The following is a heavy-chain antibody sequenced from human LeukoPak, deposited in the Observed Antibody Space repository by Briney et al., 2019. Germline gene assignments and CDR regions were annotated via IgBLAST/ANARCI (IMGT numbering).Heavy chain of an antibody. D-gene: IGHD3-3*01. Sequence: SETLSLTCTVSRGSISSSSYYWGWIRQPPGGGLEWIGNIYYSGSTYYNPSLKSRVTISVDTSKNQFSLKLSSMTAADTAVYYCARHLKRGITIFGVVLGAVDYWGQGTLDTVSS. CDR3: ARHLKRGITIFGVVLGAVDY. J-gene: IGHJ4*02. V-gene: IGHV4-39*01. CDR2: IYYSGST. CDR1: RGSISSSSYY.